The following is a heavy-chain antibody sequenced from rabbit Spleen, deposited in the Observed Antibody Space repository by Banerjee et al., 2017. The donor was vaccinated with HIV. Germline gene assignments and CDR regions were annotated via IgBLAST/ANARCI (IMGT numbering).Heavy chain of an antibody. V-gene: IGHV1S40*01. D-gene: IGHD1-1*01. CDR3: ARDTSSSFSSYGMDL. CDR1: GFSFSSNW. CDR2: IDTNDGDT. J-gene: IGHJ6*01. Sequence: QSLEESGGDLVKPGASLTLTCTASGFSFSSNWICWVRQAPGKGLEWIACIDTNDGDTDYANWPKGRFTISKTSSTTVTLQMTSLTAADTATYFCARDTSSSFSSYGMDLWGQGTLVTVS.